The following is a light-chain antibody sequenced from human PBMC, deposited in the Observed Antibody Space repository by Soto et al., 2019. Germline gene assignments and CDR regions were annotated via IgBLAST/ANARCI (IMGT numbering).Light chain of an antibody. CDR1: QSVSSN. CDR2: GAS. J-gene: IGKJ1*01. CDR3: QQYNNWPRT. Sequence: EIVMTQSPATLSVSPGERATLSCRASQSVSSNLAWYQQKPGQAPRLLIYGASTRATGLPTRFSGRGSGTEFTLTISSLQSEDLVVNYCQQYNNWPRTVGQGTKVEIK. V-gene: IGKV3-15*01.